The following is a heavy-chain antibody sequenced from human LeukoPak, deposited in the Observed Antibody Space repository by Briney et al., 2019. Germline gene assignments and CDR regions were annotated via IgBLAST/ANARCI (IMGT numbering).Heavy chain of an antibody. CDR3: ANSTVGATSY. Sequence: GGSLRLSCAASGFTFSSYGMHWVRQAPGKGLEWVAVISYDGSNKYYADSVKGRFTISRDNSKNTLYLQMNSLRAEDTAVYYCANSTVGATSYWGQGTLVTVSS. J-gene: IGHJ4*02. V-gene: IGHV3-30*18. CDR2: ISYDGSNK. D-gene: IGHD1-26*01. CDR1: GFTFSSYG.